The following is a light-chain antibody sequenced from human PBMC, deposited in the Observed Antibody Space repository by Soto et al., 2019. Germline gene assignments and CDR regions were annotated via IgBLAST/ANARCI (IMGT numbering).Light chain of an antibody. V-gene: IGKV1-5*01. J-gene: IGKJ1*01. CDR3: QQYNPYSRT. Sequence: EIQMTQSPSTLSASVGDRVTTTCQASQSIGRWLAWYQQKPGNAPKLLIYAASSLQSGVPSRFSGSRSGTDCTLTISSLQRDDVAMYYCQQYNPYSRTLVQGTKVDIK. CDR2: AAS. CDR1: QSIGRW.